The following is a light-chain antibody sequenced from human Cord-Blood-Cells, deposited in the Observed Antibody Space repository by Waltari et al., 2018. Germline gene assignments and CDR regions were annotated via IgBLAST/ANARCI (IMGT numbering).Light chain of an antibody. CDR2: AAS. J-gene: IGKJ3*01. V-gene: IGKV1-39*01. CDR3: QQHYSTPST. CDR1: QSISSY. Sequence: TWGASQSISSYLNWYQQKPGKSPKLLIYAASSVQSGVPSRFSGSGSGTDFTLTISSLQPDDVAAYYCQQHYSTPSTFGPGTKVDIK.